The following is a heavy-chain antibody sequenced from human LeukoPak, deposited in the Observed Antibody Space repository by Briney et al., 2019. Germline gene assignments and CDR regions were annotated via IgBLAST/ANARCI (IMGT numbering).Heavy chain of an antibody. D-gene: IGHD5-18*01. Sequence: GGSLRLSCAASGFTFSSYGMHWVRQAPGKGLEWVAFIRYDGSNKYYADSVKGRFTISRDNSKNTLYLQMNSLRAKDTAVYYCAKEGYSYGPDAFDIWGQGTMVTVSS. V-gene: IGHV3-30*02. J-gene: IGHJ3*02. CDR2: IRYDGSNK. CDR1: GFTFSSYG. CDR3: AKEGYSYGPDAFDI.